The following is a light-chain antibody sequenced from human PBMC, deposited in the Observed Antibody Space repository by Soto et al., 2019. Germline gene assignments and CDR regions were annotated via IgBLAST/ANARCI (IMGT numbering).Light chain of an antibody. CDR2: GAS. Sequence: EIVMTQSPATLSVSPGERATLSCRASQSVSSSLAWYQQKPGQAPRLLIYGASTRATGIPVRFSGSGSGTEFTLTISSLQSEDFAVYYCQQYNLWPPYTFGQGTMLEIK. CDR1: QSVSSS. J-gene: IGKJ2*01. V-gene: IGKV3-15*01. CDR3: QQYNLWPPYT.